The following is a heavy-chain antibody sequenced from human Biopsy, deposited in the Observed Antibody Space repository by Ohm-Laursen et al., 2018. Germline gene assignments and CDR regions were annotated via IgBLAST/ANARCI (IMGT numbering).Heavy chain of an antibody. CDR2: FAPENGKT. CDR1: GYTLTELS. D-gene: IGHD1-1*01. Sequence: ASVKVSCKISGYTLTELSMHWVRQAPGKGREWMGGFAPENGKTVYAQNFQARVSMTEDTSTDTAYMELRSLRSEDTAVYYCAADINVWNVNYWGQGTQVTVSS. V-gene: IGHV1-24*01. CDR3: AADINVWNVNY. J-gene: IGHJ4*02.